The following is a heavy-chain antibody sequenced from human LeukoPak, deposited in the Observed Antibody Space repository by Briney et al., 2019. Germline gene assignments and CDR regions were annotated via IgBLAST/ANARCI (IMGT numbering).Heavy chain of an antibody. Sequence: WESPRLSRAGPGFTLRSYAMSWVRQAPGNGLEWLSGLCFIGGSTSYPDSVKGRFTISRDNPRNTLYMEMNSLRVEDTAVYYCAIMHPYYDGRGYWVQWGQGTLVTVSS. CDR1: GFTLRSYA. CDR2: LCFIGGST. CDR3: AIMHPYYDGRGYWVQ. J-gene: IGHJ4*02. D-gene: IGHD3-22*01. V-gene: IGHV3-23*01.